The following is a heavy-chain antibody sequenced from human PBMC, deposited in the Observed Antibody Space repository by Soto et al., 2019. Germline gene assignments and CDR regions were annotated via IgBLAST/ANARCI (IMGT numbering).Heavy chain of an antibody. CDR1: GGSFSGYY. D-gene: IGHD4-17*01. CDR3: ARGSPPLYGDYYYYYMDV. CDR2: INHSGST. J-gene: IGHJ6*03. Sequence: SETLSLTCAVYGGSFSGYYWSWIRQPPGKGLEWIGEINHSGSTNYNPSLKSRVTISVDTSKNQFSLKLSSVTAADTAVYYCARGSPPLYGDYYYYYMDVWGKGTTVTVSS. V-gene: IGHV4-34*01.